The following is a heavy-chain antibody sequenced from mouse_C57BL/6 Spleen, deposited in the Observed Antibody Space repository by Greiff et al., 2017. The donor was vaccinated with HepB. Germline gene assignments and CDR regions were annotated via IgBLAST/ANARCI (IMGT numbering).Heavy chain of an antibody. Sequence: QVQLKQPGAELVKPGASVKMSCKASGYTFTSYWITWVKQRPGQGLEWIGDIYPGSGSTNYNEKFKSKATLTVDTSSSTAYMQLSSLTSEDSAVYYCARFCPRDPYYFDYWGQGTTLTVSS. CDR1: GYTFTSYW. CDR2: IYPGSGST. V-gene: IGHV1-55*01. J-gene: IGHJ2*01. CDR3: ARFCPRDPYYFDY.